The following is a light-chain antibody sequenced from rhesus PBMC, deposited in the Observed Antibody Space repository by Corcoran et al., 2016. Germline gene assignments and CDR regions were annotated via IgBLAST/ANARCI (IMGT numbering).Light chain of an antibody. V-gene: IGKV1-38*01. CDR1: QGIRSY. Sequence: DIQLTQSPSSLSASVGDRVTITRRASQGIRSYLAWYQQKPGKAPKLLIYDAYKLQSGVPSRFSGSGSGTEFTLTISRLQPEGFAIYSCQPRHRFPPLTFGEGTKVELK. CDR2: DAY. CDR3: QPRHRFPPLT. J-gene: IGKJ4*01.